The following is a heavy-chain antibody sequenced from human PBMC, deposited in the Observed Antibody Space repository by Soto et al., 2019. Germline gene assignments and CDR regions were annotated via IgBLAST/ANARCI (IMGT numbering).Heavy chain of an antibody. V-gene: IGHV3-7*03. CDR1: GFRFSNYW. J-gene: IGHJ4*02. CDR3: ARAWSPFSY. CDR2: MNQDGSEK. Sequence: EVQLVESGGGLVQPGGSLRLSCAASGFRFSNYWMTWVRQAPGKGLEWVANMNQDGSEKYYVDSVKGRFTISRDNPNYSLFLQMNSLRAEDTAVYYCARAWSPFSYWGQGTLVTVSS. D-gene: IGHD2-8*02.